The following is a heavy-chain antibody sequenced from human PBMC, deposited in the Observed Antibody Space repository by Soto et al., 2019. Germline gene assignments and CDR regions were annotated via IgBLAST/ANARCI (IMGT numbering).Heavy chain of an antibody. V-gene: IGHV3-13*01. CDR3: TRGSFYGMDV. Sequence: GGSLRLSCAASGFTFSKHDMHWVRQVTGKGLEWVSGIGTAGDTYYPGSVKGRFTISRENAKNSLYLQMNSLRAEDTAVYYCTRGSFYGMDVWGQGTTVTVSS. J-gene: IGHJ6*02. CDR2: IGTAGDT. CDR1: GFTFSKHD.